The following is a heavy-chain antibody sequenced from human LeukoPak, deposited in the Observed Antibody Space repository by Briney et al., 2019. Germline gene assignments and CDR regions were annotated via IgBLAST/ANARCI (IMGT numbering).Heavy chain of an antibody. CDR3: ARGGAAGTRSYFDY. V-gene: IGHV1-46*01. CDR2: INPSGSSG. J-gene: IGHJ4*02. CDR1: GYTFTSYY. Sequence: ASVKVSCKASGYTFTSYYMHWVRQAPGQGLEWMGIINPSGSSGSYAQKFQGRVTMTGDMSTSTVYMELSSLRPEDTALFYCARGGAAGTRSYFDYWGQGTLVTVSS. D-gene: IGHD6-13*01.